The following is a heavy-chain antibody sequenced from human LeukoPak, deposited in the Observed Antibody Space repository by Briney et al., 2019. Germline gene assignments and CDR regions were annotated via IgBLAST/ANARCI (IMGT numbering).Heavy chain of an antibody. V-gene: IGHV3-7*01. D-gene: IGHD6-19*01. J-gene: IGHJ4*02. CDR1: GFTFSSYW. CDR2: MNQDGSEK. CDR3: ARDDSGPDY. Sequence: GGSLRLSCAPSGFTFSSYWMSWVRQAPGKGLEWVANMNQDGSEKYYVDSVKGRFTISRDNAENSLYLQMNSLRAEDTAVYCCARDDSGPDYWGQGTLVTVA.